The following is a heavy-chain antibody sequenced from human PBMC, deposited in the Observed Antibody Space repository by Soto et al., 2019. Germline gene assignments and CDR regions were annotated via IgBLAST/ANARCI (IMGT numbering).Heavy chain of an antibody. CDR1: GYTFTTYY. CDR2: INPSGRGT. Sequence: QVQLVQSGAEVKKPGASVKVSCKASGYTFTTYYVHWVRQAPGQGLEWMGIINPSGRGTTYAQKFQGRVTMTRDTSTRTVYMELSSLISEDTAVYYCASPAATDYSNYPLDYWGQGTLVTVSS. J-gene: IGHJ4*02. CDR3: ASPAATDYSNYPLDY. D-gene: IGHD4-4*01. V-gene: IGHV1-46*01.